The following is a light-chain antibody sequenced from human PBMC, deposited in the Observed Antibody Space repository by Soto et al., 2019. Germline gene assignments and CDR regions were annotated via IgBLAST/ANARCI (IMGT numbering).Light chain of an antibody. Sequence: QSALTQPASVSGSPGQSITISCTGTSSDVGSYNLVSWYQQHPGKAPKLMIYEDTKRPSGVSNRFSGSKSGNTASLTISGLQAEDEADYYCSSFAGSTTYVVFVGGTKLTVL. J-gene: IGLJ2*01. CDR3: SSFAGSTTYVV. CDR2: EDT. V-gene: IGLV2-23*01. CDR1: SSDVGSYNL.